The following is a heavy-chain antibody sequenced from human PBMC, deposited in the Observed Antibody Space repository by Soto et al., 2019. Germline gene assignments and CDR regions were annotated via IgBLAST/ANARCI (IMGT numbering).Heavy chain of an antibody. CDR3: ARDDSFLGAPFHY. CDR1: VFTVISSS. D-gene: IGHD3-16*01. CDR2: IYADGAT. Sequence: QPGWSLRLSCAASVFTVISSSMSWVRQAPGKGLEWVPLIYADGATYYGDSVKGRFTISRDTSKNTLSLQMTSLRADDTAVYYCARDDSFLGAPFHYWGQGTLVTVSS. V-gene: IGHV3-53*01. J-gene: IGHJ4*02.